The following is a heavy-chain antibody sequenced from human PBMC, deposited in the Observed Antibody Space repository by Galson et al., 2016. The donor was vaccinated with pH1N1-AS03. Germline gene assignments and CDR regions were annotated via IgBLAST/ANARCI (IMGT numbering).Heavy chain of an antibody. J-gene: IGHJ4*02. CDR3: ARDGPPQGISVAGSFDF. D-gene: IGHD6-19*01. CDR1: GFPFSGYS. V-gene: IGHV3-21*01. Sequence: SLRLSCAASGFPFSGYSMNWVRQAPGKGPEWVSFISTSSSSIYYADSVKGRFTISRDNAQNLLYLQMNSLRDEDTAVYYCARDGPPQGISVAGSFDFWGQGTLVTVSS. CDR2: ISTSSSSI.